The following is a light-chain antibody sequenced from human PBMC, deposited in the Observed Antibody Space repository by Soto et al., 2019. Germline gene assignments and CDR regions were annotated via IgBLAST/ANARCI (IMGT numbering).Light chain of an antibody. CDR2: DNT. CDR1: SSNIGAGYD. Sequence: QSVLTQPPSVSGAPGQRVTISCTGGSSNIGAGYDVHWYQHLPGTAPKLLIYDNTNRPSGVPDRFSGSKSGTSASLAITGLQAEDEADYFCQSYDSSLSVVFGGGTKLTVL. V-gene: IGLV1-40*01. J-gene: IGLJ2*01. CDR3: QSYDSSLSVV.